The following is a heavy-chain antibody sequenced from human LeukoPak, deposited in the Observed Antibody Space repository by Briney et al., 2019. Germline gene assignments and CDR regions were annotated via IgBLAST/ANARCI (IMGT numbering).Heavy chain of an antibody. J-gene: IGHJ4*02. CDR2: ISGSGGST. Sequence: RGSLRLSCAASGFTFSSYAMSRVRQAPGKGLEWVSAISGSGGSTYYADSVKGRFTISRDNSRNTLYLQMNSLRAEDTAVYYCASGRRSGSYSYYFDYWGQGTLVTISS. CDR3: ASGRRSGSYSYYFDY. V-gene: IGHV3-23*01. D-gene: IGHD3-10*01. CDR1: GFTFSSYA.